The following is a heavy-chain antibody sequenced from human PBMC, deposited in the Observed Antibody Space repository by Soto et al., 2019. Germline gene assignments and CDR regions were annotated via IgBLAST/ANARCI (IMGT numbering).Heavy chain of an antibody. D-gene: IGHD3-3*02. Sequence: SETLSLTCTVSGGSISSSSYYWGWIRQPPGKGLEWIGSFYYSGSTYYNPSLTSRVTISVDKSKNHLSLKLTSVTAADTAVYYCAARHLWSGPWTQRRLDYWGQGTLVTVSS. CDR3: AARHLWSGPWTQRRLDY. V-gene: IGHV4-39*07. J-gene: IGHJ4*02. CDR1: GGSISSSSYY. CDR2: FYYSGST.